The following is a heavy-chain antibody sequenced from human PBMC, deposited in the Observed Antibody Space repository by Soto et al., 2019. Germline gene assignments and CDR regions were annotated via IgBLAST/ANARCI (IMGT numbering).Heavy chain of an antibody. CDR2: ISAYNGNT. J-gene: IGHJ6*02. Sequence: ASVKVSCKASGYTFTSYGISWVRQAPGQGLEGMGWISAYNGNTNYAQKLQGSVTTTTDTSTSTAYMELRSLRSDDTAVYYCARDRGVPAAYLYYYGMDVWGQGTTVTVSS. CDR1: GYTFTSYG. D-gene: IGHD2-2*01. CDR3: ARDRGVPAAYLYYYGMDV. V-gene: IGHV1-18*04.